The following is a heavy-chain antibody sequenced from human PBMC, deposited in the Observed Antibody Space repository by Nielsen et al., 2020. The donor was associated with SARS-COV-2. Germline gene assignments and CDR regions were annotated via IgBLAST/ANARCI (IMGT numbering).Heavy chain of an antibody. CDR3: ARALSITIFGVVIINYFDY. V-gene: IGHV4-31*03. CDR2: IYYSGST. CDR1: GGSISSGGYY. J-gene: IGHJ4*02. Sequence: SETLSLTCTVSGGSISSGGYYWSWIRQHPGKGLEWIGYIYYSGSTYYNPSLKSRVTISVDTSKNQFSLKLSSVTAADTAVYYCARALSITIFGVVIINYFDYWGQGTLVTVSS. D-gene: IGHD3-3*01.